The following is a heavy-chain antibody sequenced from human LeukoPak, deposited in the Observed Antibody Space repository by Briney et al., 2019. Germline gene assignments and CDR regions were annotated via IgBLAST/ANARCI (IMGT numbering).Heavy chain of an antibody. J-gene: IGHJ6*03. D-gene: IGHD3-3*01. CDR3: AKRVVIKSTDYFYYYIHV. CDR2: IRYDGSNK. V-gene: IGHV3-30*02. CDR1: GFSFSDDG. Sequence: GGSLRLSCEASGFSFSDDGMHWVRQAPGKGLEWVAFIRYDGSNKYYADSVKGRFTVSRDNSQSTLYLQMNSLRVEDTAVYYCAKRVVIKSTDYFYYYIHVWGKGTTVTVSS.